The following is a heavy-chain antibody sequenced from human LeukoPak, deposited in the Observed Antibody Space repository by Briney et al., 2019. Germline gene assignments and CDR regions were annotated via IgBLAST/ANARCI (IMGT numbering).Heavy chain of an antibody. J-gene: IGHJ3*02. D-gene: IGHD3-10*01. CDR3: ARGTVRGVGADAFDI. CDR1: GGSISSYY. V-gene: IGHV4-59*01. CDR2: IYYSGST. Sequence: SETLSLTCTVSGGSISSYYWRWIRQPPGKGLEWIGYIYYSGSTNYNPSLKSRVTISVDTSKNQFSLKLSSVTAADTAVYYCARGTVRGVGADAFDIWGQGTMVTVSS.